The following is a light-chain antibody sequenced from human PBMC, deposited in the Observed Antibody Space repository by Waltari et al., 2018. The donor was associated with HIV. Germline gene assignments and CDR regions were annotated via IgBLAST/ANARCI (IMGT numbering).Light chain of an antibody. CDR2: EVS. CDR1: SSAVGSYNL. Sequence: QSALTQPASVSGSPGQSITISCTGPSSAVGSYNLVSWYQQHPGKAPKLMIYEVSKRPSGVSNRFSGSKSGNTASLTISGLQAEDEADYYCCSYAGSSTYVVFGGGTKLTVL. CDR3: CSYAGSSTYVV. V-gene: IGLV2-23*02. J-gene: IGLJ2*01.